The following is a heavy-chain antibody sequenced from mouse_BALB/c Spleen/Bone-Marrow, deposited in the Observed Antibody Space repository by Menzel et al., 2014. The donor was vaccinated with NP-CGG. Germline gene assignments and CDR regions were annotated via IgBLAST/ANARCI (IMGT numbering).Heavy chain of an antibody. CDR2: ISSGGSYT. V-gene: IGHV5-6*01. CDR1: GFTFSSYG. D-gene: IGHD2-4*01. CDR3: ARQTYYDYDGYFDY. J-gene: IGHJ2*01. Sequence: EVQLVESGGGLVKPGGSLKLSCAASGFTFSSYGMSWVRQTPDKRLEWVATISSGGSYTYYPDSVKGRFTISRDNAKNTLYLQMSSPKSEDTAMYYCARQTYYDYDGYFDYWCQGTTLTVSS.